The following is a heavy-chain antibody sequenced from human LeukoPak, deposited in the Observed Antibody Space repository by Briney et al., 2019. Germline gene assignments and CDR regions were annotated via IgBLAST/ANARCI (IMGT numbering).Heavy chain of an antibody. Sequence: GESLKISCKGSGYSFTSYWIGWVRQMPGKGLEWMGIIYPGGSDTRYSPSFQGQVTISADKSISTAYLQWSSLKASDTAMYYCARLPHDFWSGYYTLPGGYYFDYWGQGTLVTVSS. CDR2: IYPGGSDT. J-gene: IGHJ4*02. CDR3: ARLPHDFWSGYYTLPGGYYFDY. V-gene: IGHV5-51*01. CDR1: GYSFTSYW. D-gene: IGHD3-3*01.